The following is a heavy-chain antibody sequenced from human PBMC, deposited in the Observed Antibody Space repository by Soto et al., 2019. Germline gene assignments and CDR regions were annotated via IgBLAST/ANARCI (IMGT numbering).Heavy chain of an antibody. CDR2: INPSGGNT. CDR1: GYTFTRDY. CDR3: ARRLFGLGSLDC. J-gene: IGHJ4*02. D-gene: IGHD3-3*01. Sequence: ASVKVSCKAAGYTFTRDYMHWVRQAPGQGLEWMGIINPSGGNTSYAQKFQGRIAMTRDTSTSAVYMELSSLRSEDTAVYYCARRLFGLGSLDCSGPGTLVTVSS. V-gene: IGHV1-46*01.